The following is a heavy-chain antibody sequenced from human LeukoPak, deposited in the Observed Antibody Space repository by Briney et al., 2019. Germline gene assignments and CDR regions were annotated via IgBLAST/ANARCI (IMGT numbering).Heavy chain of an antibody. V-gene: IGHV3-23*01. CDR3: VKTFQYSSNWYDY. CDR2: ISAGGGGT. J-gene: IGHJ5*01. CDR1: GFTFSSYA. Sequence: GGSLRLSCADSGFTFSSYAMSWVRQAPGKGLEWVSSISAGGGGTSYADSVKGRITISRDNSKNTVYLQMNSLRAEDTAVYFCVKTFQYSSNWYDYWGQGTLVTVSS. D-gene: IGHD6-6*01.